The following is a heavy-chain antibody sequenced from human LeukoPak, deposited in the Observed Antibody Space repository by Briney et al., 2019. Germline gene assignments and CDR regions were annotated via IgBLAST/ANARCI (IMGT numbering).Heavy chain of an antibody. D-gene: IGHD3-16*02. CDR3: ARAYQRLGELSLPDY. V-gene: IGHV7-4-1*02. Sequence: ASVKVSCKASGYTFTGYYMHWVRQAPGQGLEWMGRIHPSTGNPTYAQGFTGRFVFSLDTSVSTTYLQISSLEAEDTAVYYCARAYQRLGELSLPDYWGQGTLVTVSS. CDR1: GYTFTGYY. CDR2: IHPSTGNP. J-gene: IGHJ4*02.